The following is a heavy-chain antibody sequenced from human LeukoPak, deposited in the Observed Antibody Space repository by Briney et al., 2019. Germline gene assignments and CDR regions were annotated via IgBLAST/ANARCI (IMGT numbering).Heavy chain of an antibody. V-gene: IGHV3-23*01. CDR2: INGRGGST. Sequence: PGGSLRLSCAASGFTFSSYAMSWVRQAPGKGLEWVSSINGRGGSTYYADSVKGRFTISRDNTKNSLYLQMNSLRAEDTAVYYCARVWFAGSYPLDYWGQGTLVTVSS. J-gene: IGHJ4*02. D-gene: IGHD3-10*01. CDR3: ARVWFAGSYPLDY. CDR1: GFTFSSYA.